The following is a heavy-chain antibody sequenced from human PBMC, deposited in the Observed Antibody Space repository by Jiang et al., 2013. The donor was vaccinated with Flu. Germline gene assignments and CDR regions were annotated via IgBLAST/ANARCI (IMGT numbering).Heavy chain of an antibody. V-gene: IGHV4-34*01. CDR3: AKVGWWELYIWFDP. J-gene: IGHJ5*02. Sequence: LLKPSETLSLTCAVYGGSFSGYYWSWIRQPPGKGLEWIGEINHSGSTNYNPSLKSRVTISVDTSKNQFSLKLSSVTAXDTAVYYCAKVGWWELYIWFDPWGPGNPGHRLL. CDR1: GGSFSGYY. CDR2: INHSGST. D-gene: IGHD1-26*01.